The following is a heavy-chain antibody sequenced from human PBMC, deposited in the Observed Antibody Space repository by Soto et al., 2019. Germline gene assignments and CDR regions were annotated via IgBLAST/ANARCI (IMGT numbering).Heavy chain of an antibody. Sequence: EVQLVETGGGLIQPWGSLRLSWAASGLTVSSNYMSWVRHAPGKGLEWVSVIYSGGRTYYAASVTCRFSITRDNSKNTLDLQMKRRRAEETAAYYCSSEPPSTRHGRAAGGQGTTVTVPS. J-gene: IGHJ6*02. CDR3: SSEPPSTRHGRAA. CDR1: GLTVSSNY. V-gene: IGHV3-53*02. CDR2: IYSGGRT.